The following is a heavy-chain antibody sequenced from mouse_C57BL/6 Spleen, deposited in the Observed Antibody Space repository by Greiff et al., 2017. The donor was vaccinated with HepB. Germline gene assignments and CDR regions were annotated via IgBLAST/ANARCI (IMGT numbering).Heavy chain of an antibody. D-gene: IGHD1-1*01. Sequence: EVQLVESGGGLVKPGGSLKLSCAASGFTFSSYAMSWVRQTPEKRLEWVATISDGGSYTYYPDNVKGRFTISRDNAKNNLYLQMSHLKSEDTAMYYCARDPYYYGSSYHYFDYWGQGTTLTVSS. V-gene: IGHV5-4*01. CDR3: ARDPYYYGSSYHYFDY. J-gene: IGHJ2*01. CDR1: GFTFSSYA. CDR2: ISDGGSYT.